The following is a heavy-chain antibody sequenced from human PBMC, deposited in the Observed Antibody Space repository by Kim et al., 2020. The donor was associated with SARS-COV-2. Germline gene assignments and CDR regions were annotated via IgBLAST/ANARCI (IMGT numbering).Heavy chain of an antibody. D-gene: IGHD3-22*01. CDR3: ARDRWGYYDTPTGMDV. J-gene: IGHJ6*02. V-gene: IGHV3-21*01. Sequence: SVKGRFTIARDNAKNSLYLQMNSLSAEDTAVYYCARDRWGYYDTPTGMDVWGQGTTVTVSS.